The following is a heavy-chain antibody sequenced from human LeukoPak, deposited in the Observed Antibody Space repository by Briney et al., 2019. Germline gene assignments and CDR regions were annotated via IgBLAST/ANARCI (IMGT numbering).Heavy chain of an antibody. J-gene: IGHJ4*02. Sequence: ASVKVSCKASGYTFTGYYMHWVRQAPGKGLEWMGGFDPEDGETIYAQKFQGRVTMTEDTSTDTAYMELSSLRSEDTAVYYCATGGVFLWFGELLPDYWGQGTLVTVSS. CDR2: FDPEDGET. CDR1: GYTFTGYY. D-gene: IGHD3-10*01. V-gene: IGHV1-24*01. CDR3: ATGGVFLWFGELLPDY.